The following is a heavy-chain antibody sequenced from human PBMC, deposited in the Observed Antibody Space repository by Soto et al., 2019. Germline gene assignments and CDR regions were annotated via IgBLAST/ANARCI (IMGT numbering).Heavy chain of an antibody. CDR2: INAGNGNT. Sequence: ASVKVSCKASGYTFTSYAMHWVRQAPGQRLEWMGWINAGNGNTKYSQKFQGRVTITRDTAASTAYMELSSLSSEDTAVYYCARDLRRITGTTYWFDPWGQGTLAPV. CDR3: ARDLRRITGTTYWFDP. D-gene: IGHD1-7*01. V-gene: IGHV1-3*01. J-gene: IGHJ5*02. CDR1: GYTFTSYA.